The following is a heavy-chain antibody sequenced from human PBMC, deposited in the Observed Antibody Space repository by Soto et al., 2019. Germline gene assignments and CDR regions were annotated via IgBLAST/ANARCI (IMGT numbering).Heavy chain of an antibody. CDR1: GFTFSSYA. CDR3: AKDQGYYYDSSGAFDI. CDR2: ISYDGSNK. V-gene: IGHV3-30*18. D-gene: IGHD3-22*01. J-gene: IGHJ3*02. Sequence: GGSLRLSCAASGFTFSSYATSWVRQAPGKGLEWVAVISYDGSNKYYADSVKGRFTISRDNSKNTLYLQMNSLRAEDTAVYYCAKDQGYYYDSSGAFDIWGQGTMVTVSS.